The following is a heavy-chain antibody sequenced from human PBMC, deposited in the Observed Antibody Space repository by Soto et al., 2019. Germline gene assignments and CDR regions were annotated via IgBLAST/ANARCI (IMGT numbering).Heavy chain of an antibody. V-gene: IGHV1-2*04. Sequence: ASVKVSCKASGYTFTGYYMHWVRQAPGQGLEWMGWINPNSGGTNYAQKFQGWVTMTRDTSISTAYMELSRLRSDDTAVYYCAREGTIFGVVIRDYYGMDVWGQGTTVTVSS. CDR3: AREGTIFGVVIRDYYGMDV. CDR1: GYTFTGYY. J-gene: IGHJ6*02. CDR2: INPNSGGT. D-gene: IGHD3-3*01.